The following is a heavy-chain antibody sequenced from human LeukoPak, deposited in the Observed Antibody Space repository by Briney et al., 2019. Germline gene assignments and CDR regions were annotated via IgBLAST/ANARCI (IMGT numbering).Heavy chain of an antibody. CDR2: IYTSGST. V-gene: IGHV4-61*02. Sequence: SETLSLTCTVSGGSISSGSYYWRWLRQPAGKGLEWIGRIYTSGSTNYNPSLKSRVTISVDTSKNQFSLKLSSVTAADTAVYYCARVYSKLGYYYYYMDVWGKGTTVTVSS. CDR3: ARVYSKLGYYYYYMDV. J-gene: IGHJ6*03. CDR1: GGSISSGSYY. D-gene: IGHD4-11*01.